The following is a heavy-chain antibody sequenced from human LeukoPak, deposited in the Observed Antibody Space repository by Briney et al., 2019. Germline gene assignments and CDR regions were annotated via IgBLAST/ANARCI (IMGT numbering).Heavy chain of an antibody. CDR1: GFTFSDYF. CDR2: ISLSGSST. Sequence: GGSLRLSCAASGFTFSDYFMSWIRQAPGQGLEWVSYISLSGSSTYYADSVKGRFTISRDNAKNSLYLQMNSLRADDTAVYYCARRKVPAANDYWGQGTLVTVSS. D-gene: IGHD2-2*01. CDR3: ARRKVPAANDY. V-gene: IGHV3-11*01. J-gene: IGHJ4*02.